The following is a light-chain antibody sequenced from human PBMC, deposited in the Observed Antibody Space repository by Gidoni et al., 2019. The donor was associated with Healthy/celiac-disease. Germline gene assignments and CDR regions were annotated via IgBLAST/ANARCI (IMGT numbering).Light chain of an antibody. CDR3: QQYNSYPWT. J-gene: IGKJ1*01. Sequence: DIQMTQSPSTLSASVGDRVTITCRASQSISSWLAWYQQKPGKAKLLIYDASSLESGVPSRFSGSGSGTEFTLTISSLQPDDFATYYCQQYNSYPWTFGQXTKVEIK. CDR1: QSISSW. CDR2: DAS. V-gene: IGKV1-5*01.